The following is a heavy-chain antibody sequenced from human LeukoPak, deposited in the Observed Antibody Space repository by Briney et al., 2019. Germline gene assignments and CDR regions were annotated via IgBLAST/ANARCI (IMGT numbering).Heavy chain of an antibody. CDR2: MNPNSGNT. CDR1: GHTFTSYD. J-gene: IGHJ3*02. V-gene: IGHV1-8*01. D-gene: IGHD3-3*01. CDR3: AGKTYYDFWSGSDAFDI. Sequence: ASVKVSCKASGHTFTSYDINWVRQATGQGLEWMGWMNPNSGNTGYAQKFQGRVTMTRNTSISTAYMELSSLRSEDTAVYYCAGKTYYDFWSGSDAFDIWGQGTMVTVSS.